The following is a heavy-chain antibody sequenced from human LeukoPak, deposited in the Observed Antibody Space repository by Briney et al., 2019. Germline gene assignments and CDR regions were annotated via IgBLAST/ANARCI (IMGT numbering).Heavy chain of an antibody. J-gene: IGHJ4*02. CDR1: GGSFSGYY. V-gene: IGHV4-34*01. Sequence: SETLSLTCAVYGGSFSGYYWSWIRQPPGKGLEWIGEINGSGNTNYNPSLKSRVTISVDTSKSQFSLKLSSVTAADTAVYYCARGPDDIVVVPLDYWGQGTLVTVSS. CDR3: ARGPDDIVVVPLDY. D-gene: IGHD2-2*01. CDR2: INGSGNT.